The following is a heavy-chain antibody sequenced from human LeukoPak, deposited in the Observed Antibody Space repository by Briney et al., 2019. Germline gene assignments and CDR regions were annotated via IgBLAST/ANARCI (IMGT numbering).Heavy chain of an antibody. CDR1: GFTFSSYS. V-gene: IGHV3-21*01. CDR2: ISSSSSYI. CDR3: ARGGLTYYFDY. D-gene: IGHD1-20*01. Sequence: GGSLRLSCAASGFTFSSYSMNWVRQAPGKGLEWVSSISSSSSYIYYADSVKGRFTISRDNAKNSLYLQMNSLRAEDAAVYYCARGGLTYYFDYWGQGTLVTVSS. J-gene: IGHJ4*02.